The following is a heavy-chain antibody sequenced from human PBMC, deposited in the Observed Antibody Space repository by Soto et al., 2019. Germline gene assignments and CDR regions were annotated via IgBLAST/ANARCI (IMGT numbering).Heavy chain of an antibody. D-gene: IGHD2-21*02. CDR3: ARSDRGYSYSLDA. J-gene: IGHJ6*02. Sequence: XGSLRLSCAASGVTVSDTYITWVRQAPGKGLEWVSLLYSGGRTYYADSVKGRFTISRDTSKNTLYLQMNSLEPEDTAVYYCARSDRGYSYSLDAWGQGTTVTVSS. V-gene: IGHV3-53*01. CDR2: LYSGGRT. CDR1: GVTVSDTY.